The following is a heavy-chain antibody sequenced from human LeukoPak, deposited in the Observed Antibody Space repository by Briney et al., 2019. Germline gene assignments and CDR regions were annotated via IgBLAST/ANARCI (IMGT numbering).Heavy chain of an antibody. Sequence: PSETLSLTCAVSGYSISSGYYWGWIRQPPGKGLEWIGSIYHSGSTYYNPSLKSRVTISVDTSKNQFSLKLSSVTAADTAVYYCARGRYYYGSGSYSIPYYFDYWGQGTLVTVSS. CDR2: IYHSGST. J-gene: IGHJ4*02. CDR1: GYSISSGYY. CDR3: ARGRYYYGSGSYSIPYYFDY. D-gene: IGHD3-10*01. V-gene: IGHV4-38-2*01.